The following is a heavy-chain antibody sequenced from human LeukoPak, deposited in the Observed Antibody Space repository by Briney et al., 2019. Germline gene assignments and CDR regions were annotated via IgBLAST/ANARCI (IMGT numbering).Heavy chain of an antibody. CDR2: FSGSGGST. J-gene: IGHJ3*02. V-gene: IGHV3-23*01. CDR3: ARDEYNWNVDAFDI. CDR1: GFTFSSYA. Sequence: PGGSLRLSCAASGFTFSSYAMSWVRQAPGKGLEWVSSFSGSGGSTYYADSVKGRFTISRDNAKNSLYLQMNSLRAEDTAVYYCARDEYNWNVDAFDIWGQGTVVTVSS. D-gene: IGHD1-20*01.